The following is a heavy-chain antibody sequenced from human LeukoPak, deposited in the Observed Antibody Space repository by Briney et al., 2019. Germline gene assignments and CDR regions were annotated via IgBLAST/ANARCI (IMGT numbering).Heavy chain of an antibody. D-gene: IGHD3-3*01. V-gene: IGHV4-61*02. CDR3: ARTYYDFWSGYYGVDY. CDR1: GGSISSGSYY. J-gene: IGHJ4*02. Sequence: SETLSLTCTVSGGSISSGSYYWSWIRQPAGKGLEWIGRIYTCGSTNYNPSLKSRVTISVDTSKNQFSLKLSSVTAADTAVYYCARTYYDFWSGYYGVDYWGQGTLVTVSS. CDR2: IYTCGST.